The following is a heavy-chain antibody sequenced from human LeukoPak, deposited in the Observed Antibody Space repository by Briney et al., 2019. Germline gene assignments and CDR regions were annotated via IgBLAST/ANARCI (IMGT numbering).Heavy chain of an antibody. CDR2: ISYDGSNK. CDR3: AKAPRNYFFDY. Sequence: PGGSLRLSCAAPGFTFSSYGMHWVRQAPGKGLEWVAVISYDGSNKYYADPVKGRFTISRDNSKNTLYLQMNSLRAEDTAVYYCAKAPRNYFFDYWGQGTLVTVSS. CDR1: GFTFSSYG. D-gene: IGHD4-11*01. J-gene: IGHJ4*02. V-gene: IGHV3-30*18.